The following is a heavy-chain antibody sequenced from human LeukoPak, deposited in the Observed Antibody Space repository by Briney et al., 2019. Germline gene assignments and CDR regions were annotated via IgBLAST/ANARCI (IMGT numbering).Heavy chain of an antibody. CDR2: ISGSGGST. D-gene: IGHD3-9*01. CDR3: ANTEYYDILTGYFGGFDY. V-gene: IGHV3-23*01. Sequence: GGSLRLSCAASGFTFSSYAMSWVRQAPGKGLEWVSAISGSGGSTYYADSAKGRFTISRDNSKNTLYLQMNSLRAEDTAVYYCANTEYYDILTGYFGGFDYWGQGTLVTVSS. CDR1: GFTFSSYA. J-gene: IGHJ4*02.